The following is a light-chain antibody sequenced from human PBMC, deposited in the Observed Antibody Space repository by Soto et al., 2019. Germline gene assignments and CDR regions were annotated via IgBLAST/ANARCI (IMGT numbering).Light chain of an antibody. CDR2: DAS. J-gene: IGKJ1*01. Sequence: EIVLTQSPAILSVSPGERATLSCRASQSISRSLAWYQQKPGQAPRLLISDASTRATGIPARFSGSGSGTDFTLTISRLEPEDFAVYYCQQYGSSGTFGQGTKV. V-gene: IGKV3-20*01. CDR1: QSISRS. CDR3: QQYGSSGT.